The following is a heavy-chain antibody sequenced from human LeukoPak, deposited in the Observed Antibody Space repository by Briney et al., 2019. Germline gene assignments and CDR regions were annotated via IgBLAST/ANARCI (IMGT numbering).Heavy chain of an antibody. CDR1: GFTFSSYW. CDR2: IKQDGSEK. Sequence: GGSLRLSCAASGFTFSSYWMSWVRQAPGKGLEWVANIKQDGSEKYYVGSVKGRFTISRDNAKNSLYLQMNSLRAEDTAVYYCARRDGYNRAGTWFDPWGQGTLVTVAS. J-gene: IGHJ5*02. D-gene: IGHD5-24*01. CDR3: ARRDGYNRAGTWFDP. V-gene: IGHV3-7*01.